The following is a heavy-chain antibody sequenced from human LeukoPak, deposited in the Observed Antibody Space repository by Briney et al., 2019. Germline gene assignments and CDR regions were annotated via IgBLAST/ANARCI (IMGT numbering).Heavy chain of an antibody. V-gene: IGHV1-8*01. J-gene: IGHJ5*02. CDR2: MNPNSGNT. Sequence: ASVKVSCKASGYTFTSYDINWVRQATGRGLEWMGWMNPNSGNTGYAQKFQGRVTMTRNTSISTAYMELSSLRSEDTAVHYCARPSTKNGLRLFDPWGQGTLVTVSS. D-gene: IGHD3-16*01. CDR3: ARPSTKNGLRLFDP. CDR1: GYTFTSYD.